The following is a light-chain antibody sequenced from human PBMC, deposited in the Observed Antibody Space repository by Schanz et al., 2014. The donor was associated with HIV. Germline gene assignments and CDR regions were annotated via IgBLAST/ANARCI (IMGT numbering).Light chain of an antibody. J-gene: IGLJ3*02. V-gene: IGLV1-40*01. Sequence: QSVLTQPPSVSGAPGQRVTISCTGSRSNVGAGYDVPWYQQLPGIAPKLLIYGNTNRPSGVPDRFSGSKSGTSASLAITGLQTGDEADYHCAAWDDRLNGPMFGGGTKLTVL. CDR3: AAWDDRLNGPM. CDR1: RSNVGAGYD. CDR2: GNT.